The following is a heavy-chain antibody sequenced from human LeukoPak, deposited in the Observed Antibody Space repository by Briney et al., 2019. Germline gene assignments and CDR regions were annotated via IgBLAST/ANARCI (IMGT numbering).Heavy chain of an antibody. J-gene: IGHJ5*02. Sequence: GASVKVSCKASGYTFTSYAMNWVRQAPGQGLEWMGWINTNTGNPTYAQGFTGRFVFSLDTSVSTAYLQISSLKAEDTAVYYCARGGYSSSSPRNWFDPWGQGTLVTVSS. CDR2: INTNTGNP. CDR1: GYTFTSYA. CDR3: ARGGYSSSSPRNWFDP. V-gene: IGHV7-4-1*02. D-gene: IGHD6-6*01.